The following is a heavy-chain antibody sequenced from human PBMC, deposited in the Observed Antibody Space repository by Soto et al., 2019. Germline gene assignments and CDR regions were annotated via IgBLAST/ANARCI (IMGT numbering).Heavy chain of an antibody. V-gene: IGHV3-23*01. D-gene: IGHD2-21*02. Sequence: PGGSLRLSCAATGFTFSFYAMTWVRQAPGKGLEWVSAVTANGGSTYSADSVKGRFTISRDNSKNTLFLQMNSLRAEDTAVYYCASLGVGDWANYYYYYGMDVWGQGTTVTVS. CDR3: ASLGVGDWANYYYYYGMDV. CDR2: VTANGGST. CDR1: GFTFSFYA. J-gene: IGHJ6*02.